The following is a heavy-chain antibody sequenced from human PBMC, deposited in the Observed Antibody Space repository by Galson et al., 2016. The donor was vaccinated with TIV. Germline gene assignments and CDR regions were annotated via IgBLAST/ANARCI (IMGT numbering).Heavy chain of an antibody. J-gene: IGHJ4*02. D-gene: IGHD6-13*01. CDR2: VNPNSGGT. V-gene: IGHV1-2*06. CDR3: ARGGRGSAWYADY. CDR1: GYAFTSFF. Sequence: VKVSCKAFGYAFTSFFVHWVRQAPGQGLEWLGRVNPNSGGTVYAQKFEGRLTLTWDTSTSTIYMELNSLISGDTAVYYCARGGRGSAWYADYWGQGTLVSVSS.